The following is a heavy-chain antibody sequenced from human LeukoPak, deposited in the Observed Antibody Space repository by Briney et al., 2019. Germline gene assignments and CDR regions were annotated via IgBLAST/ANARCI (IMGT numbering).Heavy chain of an antibody. CDR1: GFTFSSYA. D-gene: IGHD3-22*01. CDR3: AKTSDISVRYYFDY. V-gene: IGHV3-23*01. CDR2: ISGSGGVT. Sequence: GGSLRLSCAASGFTFSSYAMSWVRQAPGKGPEWVSGISGSGGVTYYADSVKGRFTISRDNSKNTLYVQMNSLRVEDTAVYYCAKTSDISVRYYFDYWGQGTLVAVSS. J-gene: IGHJ4*02.